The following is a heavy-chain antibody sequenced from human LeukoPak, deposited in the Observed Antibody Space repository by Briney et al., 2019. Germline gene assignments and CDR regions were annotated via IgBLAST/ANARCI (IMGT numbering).Heavy chain of an antibody. V-gene: IGHV3-23*01. D-gene: IGHD2-15*01. CDR3: AKDNYIVVVVAATGFDY. Sequence: GGSLRLSCAASGFTFSSYAMSWVRRAPGKGLEWVSAISGSGGSTYYADSVKGRFTISRDNSKNTLYLQMNSLRAEDTAVYYCAKDNYIVVVVAATGFDYWGQGTLVTVSS. CDR1: GFTFSSYA. CDR2: ISGSGGST. J-gene: IGHJ4*02.